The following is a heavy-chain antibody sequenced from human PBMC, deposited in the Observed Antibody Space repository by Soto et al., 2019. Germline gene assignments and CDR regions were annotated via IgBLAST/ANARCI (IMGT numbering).Heavy chain of an antibody. D-gene: IGHD3-3*01. CDR2: ISAYNGNT. V-gene: IGHV1-18*04. CDR3: ARTEXYDFWSGYYTYPGHFDY. J-gene: IGHJ4*02. Sequence: ASVKVSCKASGYTFTSYGISWVRQAPGQGLEWMGWISAYNGNTNYAQKLQGRVTMTTDTSTSTAYMELRSLRSDDTAVYYCARTEXYDFWSGYYTYPGHFDYWGQGTLVTVSS. CDR1: GYTFTSYG.